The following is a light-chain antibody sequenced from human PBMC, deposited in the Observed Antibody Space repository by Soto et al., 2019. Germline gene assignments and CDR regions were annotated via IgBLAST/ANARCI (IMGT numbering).Light chain of an antibody. J-gene: IGKJ1*01. CDR1: QSVSSN. Sequence: EIVMTQSPATLYVSPGERATLSCRASQSVSSNLAWYEQKPGQAPRLLIYGASTRATGIPASFSGSGSGTEFTLTISSLQSECLAVYYCQQYNNWWTVGQGNKVEIK. V-gene: IGKV3-15*01. CDR2: GAS. CDR3: QQYNNWWT.